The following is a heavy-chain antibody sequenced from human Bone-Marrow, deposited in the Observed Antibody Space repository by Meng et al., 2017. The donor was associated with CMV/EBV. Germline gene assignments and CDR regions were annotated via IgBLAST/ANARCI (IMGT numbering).Heavy chain of an antibody. Sequence: ASVKVSCKASGYTFTGYYMHWVRQAPGQGLEWMGWINPNSGGTNYAQKFQGRVTMTRDTSISTAYMELSRLRSDDTAVYYCARVARYNWNYDLFDPWGQGTLATFSS. CDR3: ARVARYNWNYDLFDP. J-gene: IGHJ5*02. D-gene: IGHD1-7*01. V-gene: IGHV1-2*02. CDR1: GYTFTGYY. CDR2: INPNSGGT.